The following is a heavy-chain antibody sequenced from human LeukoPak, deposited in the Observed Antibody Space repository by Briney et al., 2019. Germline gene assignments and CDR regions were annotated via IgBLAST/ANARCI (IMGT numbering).Heavy chain of an antibody. CDR3: ARGYYDILTGYYRGSWFDP. V-gene: IGHV1-18*01. CDR1: GYTFTRYG. Sequence: GASVKVSCKASGYTFTRYGISWVRQAPGQGLEWMGWISPHKGNTNNEQKFQGRVTMTTDTSTSTAYMELRSLRSDDTAVYYCARGYYDILTGYYRGSWFDPWGQGTLVTVSP. CDR2: ISPHKGNT. D-gene: IGHD3-9*01. J-gene: IGHJ5*02.